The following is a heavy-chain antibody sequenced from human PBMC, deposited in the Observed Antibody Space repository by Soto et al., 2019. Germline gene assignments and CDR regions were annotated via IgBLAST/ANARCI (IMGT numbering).Heavy chain of an antibody. V-gene: IGHV3-74*01. D-gene: IGHD4-4*01. CDR1: GFTFSVYW. Sequence: EVQLVESGGGLVQPGGSLRLSCAASGFTFSVYWMHWVRQAPGKGLVWVSRIDSDGSTTSYAGSVKGRFTISRDNAKSTLYLQMNSLRAEDTAVYYCARPGYSNYGSGVDVWGQGTTVTVSS. CDR3: ARPGYSNYGSGVDV. CDR2: IDSDGSTT. J-gene: IGHJ6*02.